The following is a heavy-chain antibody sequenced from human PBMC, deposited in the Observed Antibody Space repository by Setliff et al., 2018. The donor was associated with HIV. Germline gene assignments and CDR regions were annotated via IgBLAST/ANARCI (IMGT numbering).Heavy chain of an antibody. CDR2: IPYDGSNK. CDR1: GFIFNRHA. J-gene: IGHJ2*01. Sequence: GGSLRLSCAASGFIFNRHALHWVRQAPGKGLEWVAVIPYDGSNKYYADSVKGRFAISRDNAKNTLYLQMNSLRAEDTAVYYCVRGEFRYWYFDLWGRGTQVTVSS. CDR3: VRGEFRYWYFDL. D-gene: IGHD2-21*01. V-gene: IGHV3-30*09.